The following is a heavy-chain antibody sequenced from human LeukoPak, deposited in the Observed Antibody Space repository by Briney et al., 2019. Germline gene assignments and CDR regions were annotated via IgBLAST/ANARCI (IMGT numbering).Heavy chain of an antibody. CDR2: IYAGDSDI. CDR3: ARRVSGGSCYDY. CDR1: GYGFTSYW. Sequence: GESLQISCKGSGYGFTSYWIGCVRQMPRKGLEWMGIIYAGDSDIRYSPSSQGQVTISADKSISTAYLQWSSLKASDTAMYYCARRVSGGSCYDYWGQGTLVTVSP. J-gene: IGHJ4*02. V-gene: IGHV5-51*01. D-gene: IGHD2-15*01.